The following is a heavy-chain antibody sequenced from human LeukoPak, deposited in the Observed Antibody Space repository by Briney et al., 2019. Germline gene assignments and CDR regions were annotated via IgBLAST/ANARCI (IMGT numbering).Heavy chain of an antibody. J-gene: IGHJ4*02. CDR1: GFTFSSYA. CDR2: ISGSGGST. CDR3: AKDPTGSSWSEGSFDY. V-gene: IGHV3-23*01. D-gene: IGHD6-13*01. Sequence: PGGSLRLSCAASGFTFSSYAMSWVRQAPGKGLEWVSAISGSGGSTYYADSVKGRFTISRDNSKNTLYLQMNSLRAEDTAVYYCAKDPTGSSWSEGSFDYWGQGTLVTVSS.